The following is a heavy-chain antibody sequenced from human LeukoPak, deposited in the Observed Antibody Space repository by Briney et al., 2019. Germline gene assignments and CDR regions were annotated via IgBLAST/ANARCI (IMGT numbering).Heavy chain of an antibody. CDR3: AKDSSSWFGTPTWYFQH. D-gene: IGHD6-13*01. Sequence: GGSLRLSCAASGFTFSSCAMSWVRQAPGKGLEWVSAISGSGGSTYYADSVKGRFTISRDNSKNTLYLQMNSLRAEDTAVYYCAKDSSSWFGTPTWYFQHWGQGTLVTVSS. V-gene: IGHV3-23*01. CDR1: GFTFSSCA. J-gene: IGHJ1*01. CDR2: ISGSGGST.